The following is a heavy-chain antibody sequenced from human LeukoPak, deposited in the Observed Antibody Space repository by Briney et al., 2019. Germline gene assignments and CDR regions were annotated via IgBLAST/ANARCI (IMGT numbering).Heavy chain of an antibody. CDR1: RSSFTSYW. D-gene: IGHD5-24*01. CDR3: ARLRDAYPDY. CDR2: IYPGESDS. J-gene: IGHJ4*02. Sequence: GGSLKISCQGSRSSFTSYWIGWVRQVPGKGLEGMGIIYPGESDSRYSPSFQGQVTISADKSISTAYLQWNSLKASDTAMYYCARLRDAYPDYWGQGTLITVSS. V-gene: IGHV5-51*01.